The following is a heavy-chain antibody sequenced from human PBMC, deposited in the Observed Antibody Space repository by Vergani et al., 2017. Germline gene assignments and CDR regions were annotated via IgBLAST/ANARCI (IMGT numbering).Heavy chain of an antibody. D-gene: IGHD4-23*01. CDR3: ATLPLQTNQQVTS. Sequence: EVQLVESGGGLVQPGGSLRLSCAASGFTLSDHVMDWVRQGPGKGLEWVGHSRNKASSYTTEYSASVKGRFTISRDDSRNSLYLQMNSLKTEDTAVYYCATLPLQTNQQVTSWGQGTLVTVSS. V-gene: IGHV3-72*01. J-gene: IGHJ5*02. CDR1: GFTLSDHV. CDR2: SRNKASSYTT.